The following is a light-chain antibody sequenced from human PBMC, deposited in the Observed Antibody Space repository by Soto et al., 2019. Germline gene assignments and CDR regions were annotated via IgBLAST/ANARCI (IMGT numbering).Light chain of an antibody. Sequence: EIVLMQSPGTLSLSPGEGATLSCRASQSVNSNYLAWYQQKPGQAPTVLIFDTSRRPTGVPDRFSGSGSGTDFTLTISRLEPDDFAVYYCQQYCSSQFTFGPGTTVNIK. CDR1: QSVNSNY. J-gene: IGKJ3*01. CDR2: DTS. V-gene: IGKV3-20*01. CDR3: QQYCSSQFT.